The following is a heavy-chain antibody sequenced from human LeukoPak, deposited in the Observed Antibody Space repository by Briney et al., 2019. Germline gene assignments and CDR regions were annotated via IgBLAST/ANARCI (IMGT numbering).Heavy chain of an antibody. CDR2: IYSGGST. CDR1: GFTVSSNY. V-gene: IGHV3-66*01. CDR3: ARDSSSWSDYFDY. D-gene: IGHD6-13*01. J-gene: IGHJ4*02. Sequence: PGGSLRLSCAASGFTVSSNYMSWVRQAPGKGLEWVSVIYSGGSTYYADSVKGRFTISRDNSKNTLYLQMNSLRAEDTAVYYCARDSSSWSDYFDYWGQGTLVTVSS.